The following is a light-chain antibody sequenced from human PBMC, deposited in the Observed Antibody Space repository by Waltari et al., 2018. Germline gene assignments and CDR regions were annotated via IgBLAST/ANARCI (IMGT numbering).Light chain of an antibody. V-gene: IGKV2-28*01. CDR1: QSLLASNGDNY. Sequence: DVVMTQSPLSLPVTPGEPASISCRSSQSLLASNGDNYLNWYLQKPGQSPQVLMCMGSYRASGVPDRFSGSGSGTDFTLKVSRVEAEDVGVYYCMQAAHAPNTFGQGTRLELK. CDR2: MGS. J-gene: IGKJ5*01. CDR3: MQAAHAPNT.